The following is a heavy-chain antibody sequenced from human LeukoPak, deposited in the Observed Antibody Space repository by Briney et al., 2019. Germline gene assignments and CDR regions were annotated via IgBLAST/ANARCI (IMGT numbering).Heavy chain of an antibody. CDR1: GGSISSYY. Sequence: PSETLSLTCTVSGGSISSYYWSWIRQPPGKGLEWIGYIYYSGSTNYNPSLKSRVTISVDTSKNQFSLKLSSVTAADTAVYYCARGMITFGGVIALNWFDPWGQGTLVTVSS. D-gene: IGHD3-16*02. CDR2: IYYSGST. J-gene: IGHJ5*02. CDR3: ARGMITFGGVIALNWFDP. V-gene: IGHV4-59*12.